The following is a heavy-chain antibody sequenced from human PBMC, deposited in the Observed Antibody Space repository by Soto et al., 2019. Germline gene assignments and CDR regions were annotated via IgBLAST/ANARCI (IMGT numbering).Heavy chain of an antibody. V-gene: IGHV3-23*01. J-gene: IGHJ5*02. Sequence: EVQLLESGGGSVQPGESLRVSCAASGFTFSTYAMSWVRQAPGKGLEWVSGISGAGDTTYYADSVKGRFTISRDNSKNTLFLHINSLRADDTAVYYCAKDLSPWRGFGLGHWGHGNQVTVSS. CDR3: AKDLSPWRGFGLGH. CDR2: ISGAGDTT. D-gene: IGHD3-3*01. CDR1: GFTFSTYA.